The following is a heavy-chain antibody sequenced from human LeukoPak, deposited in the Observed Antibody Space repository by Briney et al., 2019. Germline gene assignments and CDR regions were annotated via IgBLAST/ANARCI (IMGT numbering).Heavy chain of an antibody. Sequence: GGSLRLSCAASGFTFSSYAMNWVRQAPGKGLEWVSTISGSGGSTNYAVSVKGRFTISRDNSKNTLYVQMNSLRAEDTAVYYCARGRDCSSISCYNAFDIWGQGTMVTVSS. CDR2: ISGSGGST. D-gene: IGHD2-2*01. CDR1: GFTFSSYA. V-gene: IGHV3-23*01. CDR3: ARGRDCSSISCYNAFDI. J-gene: IGHJ3*02.